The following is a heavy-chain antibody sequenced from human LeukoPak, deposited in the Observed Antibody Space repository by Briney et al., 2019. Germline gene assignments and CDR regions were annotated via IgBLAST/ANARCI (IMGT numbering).Heavy chain of an antibody. CDR3: AKTLWGGFDY. J-gene: IGHJ4*02. Sequence: GASLRLSCAASGFTFSNYAMTWVRQAPGKGLECVSDISGSGGTTYYANSVKGRFTISRDNSKNTLYLQMNSLTAEDTAVYYCAKTLWGGFDYWGQGSLVTVSS. V-gene: IGHV3-23*01. CDR2: ISGSGGTT. CDR1: GFTFSNYA. D-gene: IGHD3-16*01.